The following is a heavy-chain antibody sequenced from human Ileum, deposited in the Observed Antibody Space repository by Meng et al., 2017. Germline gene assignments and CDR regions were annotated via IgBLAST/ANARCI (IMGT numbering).Heavy chain of an antibody. CDR1: GYTFSNYA. J-gene: IGHJ4*02. V-gene: IGHV1-3*01. D-gene: IGHD2-2*01. CDR2: INAGDGTT. Sequence: QVHLVQSGAEVKKPGASAKVSCQASGYTFSNYAIHWVRQAPGQRLEWMGWINAGDGTTKYSGKFQGRVSITRDTSASTGYMELSSLTSEDTAVYHCARSYCSSTSCQYYFDYWGQGTLVTVSS. CDR3: ARSYCSSTSCQYYFDY.